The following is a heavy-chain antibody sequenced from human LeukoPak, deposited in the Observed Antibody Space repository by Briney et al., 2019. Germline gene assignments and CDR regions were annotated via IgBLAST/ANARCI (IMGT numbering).Heavy chain of an antibody. V-gene: IGHV1-2*02. CDR1: GYTFTDYY. CDR3: ARGVAAPGGKWFDP. CDR2: INPNSGGT. J-gene: IGHJ5*02. Sequence: GASVKVSCMASGYTFTDYYIHWVRQAPGEGLEWMRWINPNSGGTSYAQKFQGRVTMTGDTSIGTAYMDLSRLRSDDTAVYYCARGVAAPGGKWFDPWGQGILVTVSS. D-gene: IGHD6-13*01.